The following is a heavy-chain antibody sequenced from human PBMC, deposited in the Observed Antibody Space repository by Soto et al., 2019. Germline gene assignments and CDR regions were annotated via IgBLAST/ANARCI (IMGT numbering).Heavy chain of an antibody. Sequence: QITLKESGPTLVKPTQTLTLTCTFSGFSLNTNAVGVGWIRQPPGKALEWLALLYWEDDKRDSPSLKSRLTITTDTSKNQVVLTMTNMDPLDTATYYCAHRRVRDSSGENFDSWGQGTLVTVSS. D-gene: IGHD6-19*01. CDR3: AHRRVRDSSGENFDS. CDR2: LYWEDDK. J-gene: IGHJ4*02. V-gene: IGHV2-5*02. CDR1: GFSLNTNAVG.